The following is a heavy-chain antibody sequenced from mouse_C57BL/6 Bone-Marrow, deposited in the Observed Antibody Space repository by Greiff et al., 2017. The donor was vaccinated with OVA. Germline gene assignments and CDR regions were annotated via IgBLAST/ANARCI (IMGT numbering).Heavy chain of an antibody. V-gene: IGHV1-12*01. J-gene: IGHJ1*03. Sequence: SGAELVRPGASVKMSCKASGYTFTSYNMHWVKQTPRQGLEWIGAIYPGNGDTSYNQKFKGKATLTVDKSSSTAYMQLSSLTSEDSAVYFCARTLCRCGDWYFDVWGTGTTVTVSS. CDR2: IYPGNGDT. CDR1: GYTFTSYN. D-gene: IGHD2-14*01. CDR3: ARTLCRCGDWYFDV.